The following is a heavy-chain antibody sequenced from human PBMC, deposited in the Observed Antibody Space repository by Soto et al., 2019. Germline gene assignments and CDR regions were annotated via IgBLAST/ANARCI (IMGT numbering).Heavy chain of an antibody. CDR3: AREHWFGERVAFDI. D-gene: IGHD3-10*01. CDR1: GGAMNSGDFY. Sequence: QVQLQESGPGLVKPSQTLSLTCSVSGGAMNSGDFYWTWIRQHPGKGLEWIGYIYSSGSTYYNPSLRSRVTMSIDTSKRQFSLKLSSVAAADTAVYYCAREHWFGERVAFDIWGQGTMVTVS. CDR2: IYSSGST. V-gene: IGHV4-31*03. J-gene: IGHJ3*02.